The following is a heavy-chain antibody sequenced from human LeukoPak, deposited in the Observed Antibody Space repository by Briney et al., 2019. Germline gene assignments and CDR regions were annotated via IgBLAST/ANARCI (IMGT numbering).Heavy chain of an antibody. V-gene: IGHV3-74*01. D-gene: IGHD2/OR15-2a*01. Sequence: GGSLRLSCAASGNYWMHWVRQAPGKGLVWVSHINSDGSWTSYAGSVKGRFTISKDNAKNTVYLQMNNLRAEDTAVYYCVSFYEAYWGRGTLVTVPS. J-gene: IGHJ4*02. CDR1: GNYW. CDR3: VSFYEAY. CDR2: INSDGSWT.